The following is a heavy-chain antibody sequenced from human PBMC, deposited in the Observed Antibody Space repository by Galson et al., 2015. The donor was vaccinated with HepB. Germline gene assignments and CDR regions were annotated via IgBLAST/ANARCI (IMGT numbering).Heavy chain of an antibody. D-gene: IGHD3-3*01. Sequence: SVKVSCKASGYTFTSYGISWVRQAPGQGLEWMGWISAYNGNTNYAQKLQGRVTMTTDTSTSTAYMELRSLRSDDTAVYYCARAKTGGDFGVVIRDRAEFDPWGQGTLVTVSS. CDR2: ISAYNGNT. V-gene: IGHV1-18*01. J-gene: IGHJ5*02. CDR1: GYTFTSYG. CDR3: ARAKTGGDFGVVIRDRAEFDP.